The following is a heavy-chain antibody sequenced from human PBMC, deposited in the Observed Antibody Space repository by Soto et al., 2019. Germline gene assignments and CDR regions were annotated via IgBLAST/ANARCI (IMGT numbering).Heavy chain of an antibody. V-gene: IGHV4-61*08. CDR1: GDSIRGVAYY. CDR3: ARDGIVLMGDGMDV. D-gene: IGHD2-8*01. Sequence: SETLSLTCTVSGDSIRGVAYYWSWIRQPPGKGLEWIGYIYYSGSTNYNPSLKSRVTISVDTSKNQFSLKLSSVTAADTAVYYCARDGIVLMGDGMDVWGHGTTVTVSS. J-gene: IGHJ6*02. CDR2: IYYSGST.